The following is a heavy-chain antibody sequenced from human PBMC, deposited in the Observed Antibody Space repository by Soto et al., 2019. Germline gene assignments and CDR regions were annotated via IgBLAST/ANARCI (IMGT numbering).Heavy chain of an antibody. D-gene: IGHD3-10*01. CDR3: AKAFGSTSGVNYFDP. V-gene: IGHV3-30*18. CDR1: GFTFSSYG. Sequence: VQVLESGGGVVQPGRSLTLSCAASGFTFSSYGMNWVRQAPGKGLEWVAIISYDGNDKYYADSVRGRFTISRDNSKNTLYLQMHNLRAEDTAFYYCAKAFGSTSGVNYFDPWGQGTLVTVAS. J-gene: IGHJ5*02. CDR2: ISYDGNDK.